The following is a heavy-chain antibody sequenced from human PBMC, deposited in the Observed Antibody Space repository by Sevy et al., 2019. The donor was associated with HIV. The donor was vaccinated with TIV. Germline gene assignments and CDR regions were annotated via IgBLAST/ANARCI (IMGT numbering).Heavy chain of an antibody. CDR2: IYSSGTT. D-gene: IGHD6-19*01. CDR3: ASLAVAGHTQAYNA. CDR1: GDSITSSDYW. V-gene: IGHV4-39*01. J-gene: IGHJ5*02. Sequence: SETLSLTCTVSGDSITSSDYWWGWIRQPPGEGLDWIGIIYSSGTTSYNPSLKSRVTISVDTSKNQFSLKLTSLTAADTSVYYCASLAVAGHTQAYNAWSQGTLVTVSS.